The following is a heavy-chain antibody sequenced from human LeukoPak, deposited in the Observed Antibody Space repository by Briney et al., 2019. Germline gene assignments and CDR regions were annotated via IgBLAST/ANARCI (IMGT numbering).Heavy chain of an antibody. CDR3: ARDTTTYSSSWPDAFDI. V-gene: IGHV4-61*01. Sequence: SETLSLTCTVSGGSASSGSYYWSWIRQPPGKGLEWIGYIYYSGSTNYNPSLKSRVTISVDTSKNQFSLKLSSVTAADTAVYYCARDTTTYSSSWPDAFDIWGQGTMVTVSS. D-gene: IGHD6-13*01. CDR1: GGSASSGSYY. J-gene: IGHJ3*02. CDR2: IYYSGST.